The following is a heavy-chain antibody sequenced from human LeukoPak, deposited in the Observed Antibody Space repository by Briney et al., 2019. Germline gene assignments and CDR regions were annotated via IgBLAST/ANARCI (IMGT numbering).Heavy chain of an antibody. J-gene: IGHJ3*02. CDR2: IYYSGST. CDR1: GGSISSYY. V-gene: IGHV4-59*12. CDR3: ARRGYSYGYDPAMEAFDI. Sequence: SETLSLTCTVSGGSISSYYWSWIRQPPGKGLEWIGYIYYSGSTNYNPSLKSRVTISVDTSKNQFSLELSSVTAADTAVYYCARRGYSYGYDPAMEAFDIWGQGTMVTVSS. D-gene: IGHD5-18*01.